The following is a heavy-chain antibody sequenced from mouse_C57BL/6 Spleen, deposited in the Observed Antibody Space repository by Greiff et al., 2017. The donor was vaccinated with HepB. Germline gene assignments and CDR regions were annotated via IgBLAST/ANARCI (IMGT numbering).Heavy chain of an antibody. V-gene: IGHV5-16*01. D-gene: IGHD3-1*01. J-gene: IGHJ4*01. CDR1: GFTFTDYY. CDR2: INYDGSST. CDR3: ARSGLDAMDY. Sequence: DVQLVESEGGLVQPGSSMKLSCTASGFTFTDYYMAWVRQVPEKGLEWVANINYDGSSTYYLDSLKSRFIISRDNAKNILYLQMSSLKSEDTATYYCARSGLDAMDYWGQGTSVTVSS.